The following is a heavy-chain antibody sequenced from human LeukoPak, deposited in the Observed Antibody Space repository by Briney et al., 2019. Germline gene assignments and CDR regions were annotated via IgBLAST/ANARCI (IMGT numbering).Heavy chain of an antibody. D-gene: IGHD2-2*01. Sequence: ASVKVSCKASGGTFSSYAISWVRQAPGQGLEWMGWISAYNGNTNYAQKLQGRVTMTTDTSTSTAYMELRSLRSDDTAVYYCARDLRVGYYCSSTSCYPGDYWGQGTLVTVSS. CDR1: GGTFSSYA. CDR2: ISAYNGNT. J-gene: IGHJ4*02. CDR3: ARDLRVGYYCSSTSCYPGDY. V-gene: IGHV1-18*01.